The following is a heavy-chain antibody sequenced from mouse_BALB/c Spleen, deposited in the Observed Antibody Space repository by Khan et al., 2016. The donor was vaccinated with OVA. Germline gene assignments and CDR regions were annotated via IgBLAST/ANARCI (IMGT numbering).Heavy chain of an antibody. V-gene: IGHV3-2*02. CDR1: GYSITSGYA. Sequence: VQLQQPGPGLVKPSQSLSLTCTVTGYSITSGYAWNWIRQFPGNKLEWMGYISYSGVTRYTPSLKSRISFTRDTSTNQFFLQLNSVTTEDTATDYCARENYYGYSFDYWGQGTTLTVAA. CDR2: ISYSGVT. CDR3: ARENYYGYSFDY. D-gene: IGHD1-1*01. J-gene: IGHJ2*01.